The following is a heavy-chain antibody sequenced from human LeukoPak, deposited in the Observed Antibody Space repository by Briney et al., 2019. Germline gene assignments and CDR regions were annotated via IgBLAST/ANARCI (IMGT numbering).Heavy chain of an antibody. V-gene: IGHV3-23*01. Sequence: GGSLRLSCAASGFTFSSDAMSWVRQAPGKGLEWVSAISGSGGSTYYADSVKGRFTISRDNSKNTLYLQMNSLRAEDTAVYYCADVRGVISSSVDYWGQGTLVTVSS. J-gene: IGHJ4*02. D-gene: IGHD3-10*01. CDR2: ISGSGGST. CDR1: GFTFSSDA. CDR3: ADVRGVISSSVDY.